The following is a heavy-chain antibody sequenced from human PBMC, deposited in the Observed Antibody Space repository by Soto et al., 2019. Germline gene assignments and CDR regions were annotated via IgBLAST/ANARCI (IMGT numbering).Heavy chain of an antibody. Sequence: PSETLSLTCTVSGGSISSYYWSWIRQPPGKGLEWIGYIYYSGITDYNPSLKSRVTISVDTSKSQFSLKLSSVTAADTAVYYCARGQVVAAQHWGQGTLVTVSS. J-gene: IGHJ4*02. V-gene: IGHV4-59*01. D-gene: IGHD2-15*01. CDR1: GGSISSYY. CDR2: IYYSGIT. CDR3: ARGQVVAAQH.